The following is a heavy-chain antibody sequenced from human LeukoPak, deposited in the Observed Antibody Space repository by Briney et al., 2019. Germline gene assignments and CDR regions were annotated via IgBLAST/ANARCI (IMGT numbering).Heavy chain of an antibody. CDR2: IYWDDDK. V-gene: IGHV2-5*02. Sequence: SGPTLVKPTQTLTLTCSFSGFSLTTSGVGVGWIRQPPVKALQWLALIYWDDDKRYSPSLRSRLTITKATSKNQVVLTMTNMDPVDAATYYCAHTPSPRVVLAPNWFDPWGQGTLVTVSS. D-gene: IGHD2-2*01. CDR1: GFSLTTSGVG. CDR3: AHTPSPRVVLAPNWFDP. J-gene: IGHJ5*02.